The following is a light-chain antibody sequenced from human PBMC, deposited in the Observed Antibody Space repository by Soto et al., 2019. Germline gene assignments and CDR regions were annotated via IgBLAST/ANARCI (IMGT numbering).Light chain of an antibody. Sequence: EIVMTQSPATLSASPGERATLSCRASQSVRSNLAWYQQKPGQAPRLLIYGASTRATVIPASFSGSGSGTEFTLSIGSLQSEDFAVYYCQQYNDWPPTFGQGTKVEIK. CDR1: QSVRSN. CDR2: GAS. J-gene: IGKJ1*01. V-gene: IGKV3-15*01. CDR3: QQYNDWPPT.